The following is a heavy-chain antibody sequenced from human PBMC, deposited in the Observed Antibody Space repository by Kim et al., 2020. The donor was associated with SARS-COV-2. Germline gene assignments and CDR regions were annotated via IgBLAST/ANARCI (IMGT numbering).Heavy chain of an antibody. J-gene: IGHJ4*02. CDR3: ARDRLYYDSALFDY. D-gene: IGHD3-22*01. Sequence: AQGCTGRFVFSLDTSVSTAYLQISSLKAEDTAVYYCARDRLYYDSALFDYWGQGTLVTVSS. V-gene: IGHV7-4-1*02.